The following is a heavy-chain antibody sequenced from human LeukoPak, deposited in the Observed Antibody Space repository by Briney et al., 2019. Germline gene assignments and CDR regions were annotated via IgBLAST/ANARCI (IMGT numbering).Heavy chain of an antibody. CDR1: GFPFSVSS. CDR2: IKSDGSA. Sequence: GGSLRLSCAASGFPFSVSSMHWVRQGPGKGLVWVSVIKSDGSAMYADSVKGRFTISRDNAKNTVYLQMNSLRADDTAMYYCAKDYFVSIDYWGQATQVTVSS. V-gene: IGHV3-74*03. J-gene: IGHJ4*02. D-gene: IGHD2/OR15-2a*01. CDR3: AKDYFVSIDY.